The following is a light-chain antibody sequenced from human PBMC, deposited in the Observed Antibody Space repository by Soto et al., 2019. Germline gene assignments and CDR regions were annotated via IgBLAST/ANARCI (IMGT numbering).Light chain of an antibody. J-gene: IGLJ3*02. Sequence: QSALTQPASVSGSPGQSITISCTGTSSDVGSYNLVSWYQQHPGKAPKLMIYEGSKRPSGVSNRFSGSKSGNTASLTISGLPAEDQADYYCCSYAGTLVFGGGTKLTVL. V-gene: IGLV2-23*01. CDR1: SSDVGSYNL. CDR2: EGS. CDR3: CSYAGTLV.